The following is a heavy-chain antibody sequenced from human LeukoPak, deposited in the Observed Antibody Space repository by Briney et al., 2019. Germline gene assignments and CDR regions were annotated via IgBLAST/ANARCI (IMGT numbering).Heavy chain of an antibody. D-gene: IGHD2-15*01. CDR1: GFSLSNFG. V-gene: IGHV3-64*01. Sequence: SGESLRLSCAASGFSLSNFGVHWVRQAPGEGLEYVSYINADGGTKYYANSVKGRFTISRDNSKNTLYLQMGNVRPDDMAVYYCASLDMSEISWGQGTLVTVSS. CDR2: INADGGTK. CDR3: ASLDMSEIS. J-gene: IGHJ5*02.